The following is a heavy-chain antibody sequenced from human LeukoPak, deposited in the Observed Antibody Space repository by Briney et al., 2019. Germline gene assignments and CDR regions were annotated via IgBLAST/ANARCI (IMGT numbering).Heavy chain of an antibody. CDR2: IKRKVNGNTT. Sequence: WKSLTLSCAGSGFIFTNAWMNWVRQAPGKGLEWVGRIKRKVNGNTTAYVTTVKGKFIISRDDSRNTVYLQMSSLEPGDTAVYYCATGGYAFDIWGQGTLVTVSS. CDR3: ATGGYAFDI. V-gene: IGHV3-15*01. CDR1: GFIFTNAW. J-gene: IGHJ3*02. D-gene: IGHD3-16*01.